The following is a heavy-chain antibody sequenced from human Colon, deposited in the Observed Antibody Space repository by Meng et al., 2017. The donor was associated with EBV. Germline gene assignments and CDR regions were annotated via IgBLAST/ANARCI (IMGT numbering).Heavy chain of an antibody. J-gene: IGHJ5*02. V-gene: IGHV4-61*01. CDR2: IYYIGGT. Sequence: QVQQQGPGPGLVKPSETLSRTCPVSGDSVATGRYYWSWIRQPPGKGLEWIAYIYYIGGTNYNPSLKSRLTISLDTSKNQFSLSLRSVTAADTAVYYCARVSGRSFDPWGQGTLVTVSS. CDR3: ARVSGRSFDP. D-gene: IGHD3-10*01. CDR1: GDSVATGRYY.